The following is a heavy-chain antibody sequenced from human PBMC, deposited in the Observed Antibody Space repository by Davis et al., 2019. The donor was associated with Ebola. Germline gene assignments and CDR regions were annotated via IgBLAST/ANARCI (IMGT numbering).Heavy chain of an antibody. Sequence: KVSCKAFGYIFATSWIGWVRQMPGKGLEWMGIIYAGDSDTRYSPSFQGQVTISADKSISTAYLQWSSLKASDTAMYYCERGGGGGSLTYFDFWGRGTLVTVSS. CDR1: GYIFATSW. J-gene: IGHJ4*02. V-gene: IGHV5-51*01. D-gene: IGHD3-16*01. CDR2: IYAGDSDT. CDR3: ERGGGGGSLTYFDF.